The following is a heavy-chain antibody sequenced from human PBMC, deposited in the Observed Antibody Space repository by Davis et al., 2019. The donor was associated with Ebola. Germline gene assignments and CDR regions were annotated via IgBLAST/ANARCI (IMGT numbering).Heavy chain of an antibody. CDR3: ARGYSYASDY. D-gene: IGHD5-18*01. V-gene: IGHV4-59*01. CDR2: IYYSGST. CDR1: GGSFSGYY. Sequence: SETLSLTCAVYGGSFSGYYWSWIRQPPGKGLEWIGYIYYSGSTNYNPSLKSRVTISVDTSKNQFSLKLSSVTAADTAVYYCARGYSYASDYWGQGTLVTVSS. J-gene: IGHJ4*02.